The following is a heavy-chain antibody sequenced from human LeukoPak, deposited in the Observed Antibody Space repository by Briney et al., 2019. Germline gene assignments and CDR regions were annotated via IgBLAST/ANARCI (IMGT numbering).Heavy chain of an antibody. CDR2: IYYRGST. CDR3: ARLYTYDSGVGWFDP. Sequence: SETLSLTCTVSGGSISGYYWSWIRQPPKKGPEWIGYIYYRGSTNYNPSLKSRVTISVDTSKNQFSLKLSSVTAADTAVYYCARLYTYDSGVGWFDPWGQGTLVTVSS. V-gene: IGHV4-59*12. J-gene: IGHJ5*02. D-gene: IGHD3-16*01. CDR1: GGSISGYY.